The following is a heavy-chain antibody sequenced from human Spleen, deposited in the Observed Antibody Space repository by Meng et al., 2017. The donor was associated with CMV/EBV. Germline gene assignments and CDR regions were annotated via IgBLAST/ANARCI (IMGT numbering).Heavy chain of an antibody. V-gene: IGHV4-39*07. Sequence: SETLSLTCTVSGGSISSSSYYWGWIRQPPGKGLEWIGSIHYSGSTYYNPSLKSRVTISVDTSKNQPSLKLTSVTAADTAVYYCARARAYDRAVHYWGQGTLVTVSS. CDR3: ARARAYDRAVHY. CDR2: IHYSGST. D-gene: IGHD3-3*01. J-gene: IGHJ4*02. CDR1: GGSISSSSYY.